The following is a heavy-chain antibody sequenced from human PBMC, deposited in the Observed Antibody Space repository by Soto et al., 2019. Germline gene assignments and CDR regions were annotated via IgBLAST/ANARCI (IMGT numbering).Heavy chain of an antibody. V-gene: IGHV3-48*01. J-gene: IGHJ4*02. D-gene: IGHD3-10*01. Sequence: EVQLVESGGGLVQPGGSLRLSCVASGFTFSSYNMNWVRQAPGKGQAWVSYISSSSGTLYYADSVKGRFSISRDNAKNSLYLQMNSLRPEDTAVYYCARGPSPYYFYYLDYSGQGTLVTVSS. CDR2: ISSSSGTL. CDR1: GFTFSSYN. CDR3: ARGPSPYYFYYLDY.